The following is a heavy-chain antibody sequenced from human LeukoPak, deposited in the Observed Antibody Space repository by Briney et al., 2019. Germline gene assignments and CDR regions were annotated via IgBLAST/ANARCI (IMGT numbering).Heavy chain of an antibody. J-gene: IGHJ5*02. D-gene: IGHD6-19*01. Sequence: ASVKVSCKASGYTFTSYYMHWVRQAPGQGLEWMGIINPSGGSTSYAQKFQGRVTMTRDTSTSTVYMELSSLRSEDTAVYYCARDGSSGLTDNWFDTWAREPWSPSPQ. CDR2: INPSGGST. CDR1: GYTFTSYY. CDR3: ARDGSSGLTDNWFDT. V-gene: IGHV1-46*01.